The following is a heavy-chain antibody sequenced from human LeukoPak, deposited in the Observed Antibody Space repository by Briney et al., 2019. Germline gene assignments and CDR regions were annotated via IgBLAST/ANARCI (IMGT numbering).Heavy chain of an antibody. J-gene: IGHJ5*02. D-gene: IGHD3-10*01. Sequence: GESLKISCKGSGYSFTSYWIGWVRQMPGKGLEWMGIIYPGDSDTRYSPSFQGQVTISADKSISTDYLQWSSLKASDTAMYYCARHYYGSGSYAWFDPWGQGTLVTVSS. V-gene: IGHV5-51*01. CDR2: IYPGDSDT. CDR3: ARHYYGSGSYAWFDP. CDR1: GYSFTSYW.